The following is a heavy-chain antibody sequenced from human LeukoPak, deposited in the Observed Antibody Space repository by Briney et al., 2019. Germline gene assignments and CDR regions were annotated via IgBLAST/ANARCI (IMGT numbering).Heavy chain of an antibody. CDR3: ASRIAAAEVAPFDY. CDR1: GGSISSYY. J-gene: IGHJ4*02. V-gene: IGHV4-59*01. Sequence: PSETLSLTCTVSGGSISSYYWSWIRQPPGKGLEWIGYIYYSGSTNYNPSLESRVTISVDTSKNQFSLKLSSVTAADTAVYYCASRIAAAEVAPFDYWGQGTLVTVSS. CDR2: IYYSGST. D-gene: IGHD6-13*01.